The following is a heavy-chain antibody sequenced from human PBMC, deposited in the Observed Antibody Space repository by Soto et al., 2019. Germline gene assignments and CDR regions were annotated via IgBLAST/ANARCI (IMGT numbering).Heavy chain of an antibody. D-gene: IGHD1-1*01. J-gene: IGHJ4*02. CDR2: TYYRSIWQT. V-gene: IGHV6-1*01. CDR3: ASLVGNGWLDH. CDR1: GDSVSSNDAV. Sequence: QVQLQQSGPGLVKPSQTLSLTCAISGDSVSSNDAVWNWIRQSPSRGLEWLGRTYYRSIWQTEYPVPGKGGXAXNXNASKNQFSLQLNSVTPEDTALYYCASLVGNGWLDHWGQGTLVTVSA.